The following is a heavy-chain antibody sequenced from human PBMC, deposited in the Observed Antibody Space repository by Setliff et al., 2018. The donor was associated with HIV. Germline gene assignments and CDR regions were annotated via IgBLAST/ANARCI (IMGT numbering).Heavy chain of an antibody. CDR1: GFTFGDYA. V-gene: IGHV3-15*01. CDR2: IKSKTDGGTT. J-gene: IGHJ4*02. CDR3: IIAYRPPGGSYFPY. D-gene: IGHD1-26*01. Sequence: GGSLRLSCAASGFTFGDYAMSWVRQAPGKGLEWVGRIKSKTDGGTTDYATPVKGRFTISRDDSKNTLYLQMNSLKTEDTAVYYCIIAYRPPGGSYFPYWGQGTLVTVS.